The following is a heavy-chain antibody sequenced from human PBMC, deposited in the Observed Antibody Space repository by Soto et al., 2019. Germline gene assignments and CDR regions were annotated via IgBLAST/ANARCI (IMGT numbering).Heavy chain of an antibody. CDR1: GGTFSSYP. Sequence: GASVKVSCKASGGTFSSYPISWVRQAPGQGLEWMGGIIPIFGTANYAQKFQGRVTITADESASTAYMELSSLRSEDTSLYYCAREWQQLVGICVYWGQGTMGTVSS. J-gene: IGHJ4*02. D-gene: IGHD6-13*01. CDR3: AREWQQLVGICVY. CDR2: IIPIFGTA. V-gene: IGHV1-69*13.